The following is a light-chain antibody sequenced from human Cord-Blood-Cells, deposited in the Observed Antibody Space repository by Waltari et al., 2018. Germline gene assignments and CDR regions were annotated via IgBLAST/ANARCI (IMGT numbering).Light chain of an antibody. CDR1: RPNIGSNT. CDR2: RNN. J-gene: IGLJ2*01. Sequence: QSVLTQPPSASGTPGQRVTISCSGSRPNIGSNTLNWYQQPPGTAPKLLIYRNNQRPSGVPDRFSGSKSGTSASLAISGLQAEDEADYYCAAWDDSLNGPVFGGGTKLTVL. CDR3: AAWDDSLNGPV. V-gene: IGLV1-44*01.